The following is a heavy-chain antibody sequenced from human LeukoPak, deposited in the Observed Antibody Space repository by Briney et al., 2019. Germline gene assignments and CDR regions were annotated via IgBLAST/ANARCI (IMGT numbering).Heavy chain of an antibody. J-gene: IGHJ4*02. CDR3: ARGGWSLTD. Sequence: SSETLSLTCTVSGGSMNNYYWSWIRLPPGKGLEWIGYFYYSGSTNYNPFLNSRVTLSVDTSKNQFSLKLSSVTAADTAVYYCARGGWSLTDWGQGILVTVSS. V-gene: IGHV4-59*01. CDR2: FYYSGST. CDR1: GGSMNNYY. D-gene: IGHD6-19*01.